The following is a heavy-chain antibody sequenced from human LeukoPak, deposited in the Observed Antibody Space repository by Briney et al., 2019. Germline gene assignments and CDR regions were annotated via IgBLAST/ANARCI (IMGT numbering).Heavy chain of an antibody. CDR1: GGSISSYY. D-gene: IGHD2-15*01. CDR3: ARLVGRGDYFDY. Sequence: SETLSLTCTVSGGSISSYYWSWIRQPPGKGLKWIGYIYYSGSTNYNPSLKSRVTISVDTSKNQFSLKLSSVTAADTAVYYCARLVGRGDYFDYWGQGTLVTVSS. CDR2: IYYSGST. J-gene: IGHJ4*02. V-gene: IGHV4-59*08.